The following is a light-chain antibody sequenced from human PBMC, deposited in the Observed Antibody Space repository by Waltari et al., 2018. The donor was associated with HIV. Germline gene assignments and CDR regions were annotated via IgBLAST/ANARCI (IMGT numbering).Light chain of an antibody. CDR1: SSDVGSYNL. CDR3: CSYAGSSTLEV. CDR2: EGS. V-gene: IGLV2-23*01. J-gene: IGLJ2*01. Sequence: QSALTQPASVSGSPGQSITISCTGISSDVGSYNLVSWYQQHPGKAPKLMIYEGSKRPAGVSNRFSGSKSGNTASLTISGLQAEDEADYYCCSYAGSSTLEVFGGGTKLTVL.